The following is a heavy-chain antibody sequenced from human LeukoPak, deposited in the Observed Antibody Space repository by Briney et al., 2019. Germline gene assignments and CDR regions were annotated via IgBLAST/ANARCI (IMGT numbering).Heavy chain of an antibody. D-gene: IGHD4-11*01. CDR2: INIYDGDT. CDR3: ARARDGSKNALDS. CDR1: GFTFTTHW. V-gene: IGHV3-74*01. Sequence: GGSLRLSCVVSGFTFTTHWMHWVRQVPGKGLVWVSRINIYDGDTYYAGSVRGRFTISRDTAENTMYLQMNSVWAEDTGVYYCARARDGSKNALDSWGQETLVTVSS. J-gene: IGHJ4*02.